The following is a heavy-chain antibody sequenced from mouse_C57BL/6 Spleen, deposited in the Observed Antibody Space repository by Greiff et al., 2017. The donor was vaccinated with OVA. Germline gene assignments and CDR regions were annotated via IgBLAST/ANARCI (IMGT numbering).Heavy chain of an antibody. J-gene: IGHJ1*03. D-gene: IGHD1-1*01. Sequence: QVQLQQPGAELVKPGASVKLSCKASGYTFTSYWMQWVKQRPGQGLEWIGEIDPSDSYTNYNQKFQGKATLTVDTSSSTAYMQLSSLTSEDSAVYYCARDYGSSYRYFDVWGTGTTVTVSS. V-gene: IGHV1-50*01. CDR1: GYTFTSYW. CDR2: IDPSDSYT. CDR3: ARDYGSSYRYFDV.